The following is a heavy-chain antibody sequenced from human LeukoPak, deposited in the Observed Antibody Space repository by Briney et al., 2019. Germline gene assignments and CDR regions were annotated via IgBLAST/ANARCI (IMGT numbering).Heavy chain of an antibody. CDR2: ISIRSTYI. V-gene: IGHV3-21*01. CDR1: GFTFSSYS. J-gene: IGHJ4*02. CDR3: ARGDSSGNTDY. D-gene: IGHD3-22*01. Sequence: GGSLILSCAASGFTFSSYSMNWVRQAPGKGLEWVSYISIRSTYIYYADSVEGRFTISRDNAKNSLYLQMNSLRAEDTAVYYCARGDSSGNTDYWGQGILVTVSS.